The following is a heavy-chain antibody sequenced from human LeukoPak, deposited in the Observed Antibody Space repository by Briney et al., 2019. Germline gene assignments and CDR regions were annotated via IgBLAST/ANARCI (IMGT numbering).Heavy chain of an antibody. Sequence: GGSLRLSCAASGFTFSSYAMHWVRQAPGKGLEWVAIISYDGSDKYYADSVKGRFTISRDNSKNTLYLQMNSLRAEDTAVYYCAKDYSSGWYEGNWFDPWGQGTLVTVSS. CDR3: AKDYSSGWYEGNWFDP. D-gene: IGHD6-19*01. CDR2: ISYDGSDK. J-gene: IGHJ5*02. CDR1: GFTFSSYA. V-gene: IGHV3-30-3*01.